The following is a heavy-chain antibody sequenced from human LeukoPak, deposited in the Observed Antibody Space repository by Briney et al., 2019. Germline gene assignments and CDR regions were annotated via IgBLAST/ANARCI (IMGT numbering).Heavy chain of an antibody. J-gene: IGHJ4*02. D-gene: IGHD6-13*01. CDR3: ARDYGSSFDY. CDR1: GGSIRSYY. CDR2: IYYSGST. V-gene: IGHV4-31*03. Sequence: PSETLSLTCTVSGGSIRSYYWSWIRQHPGKGLEWIGYIYYSGSTYYNPSLKSRVTISVDTSKNQFSLKLSSVTAADTAVYYCARDYGSSFDYWGQGTLVTVSS.